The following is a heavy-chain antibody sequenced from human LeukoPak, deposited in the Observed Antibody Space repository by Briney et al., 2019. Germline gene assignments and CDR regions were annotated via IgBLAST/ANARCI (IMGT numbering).Heavy chain of an antibody. CDR2: IYYIRNT. CDR1: GGSVGSGGYY. D-gene: IGHD1-26*01. Sequence: SETLSLTCTVSGGSVGSGGYYWSCIRQPPGGGLEWIGYIYYIRNTNYNPSLKSRVTMSLDPSKNQFSLKLNSVTAADTAVYYCARTQSQSGSYRYYFAYWGQGTLVTVSS. CDR3: ARTQSQSGSYRYYFAY. V-gene: IGHV4-61*08. J-gene: IGHJ4*02.